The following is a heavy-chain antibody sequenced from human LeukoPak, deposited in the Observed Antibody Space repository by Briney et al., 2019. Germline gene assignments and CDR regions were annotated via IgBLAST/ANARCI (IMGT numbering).Heavy chain of an antibody. CDR1: GFSLSTSGMC. J-gene: IGHJ4*02. CDR3: ARSNSRGCDY. V-gene: IGHV2-70*11. D-gene: IGHD3-10*01. Sequence: SGPTLVNPTQTLTLTCTFSGFSLSTSGMCVSWIRQPPGKALEWLARIDWDDDKYYRTSLKTRLTISKDTSKNQVVLTMTNMDPVDTATYYYARSNSRGCDYWGQGTLVTVSS. CDR2: IDWDDDK.